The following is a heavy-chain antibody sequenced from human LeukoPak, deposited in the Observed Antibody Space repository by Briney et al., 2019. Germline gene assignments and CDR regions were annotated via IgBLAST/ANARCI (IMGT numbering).Heavy chain of an antibody. CDR2: IIPIFGTA. V-gene: IGHV1-69*05. J-gene: IGHJ6*03. D-gene: IGHD2-2*01. CDR3: ARAGPGCSSTSCYPVYYMDV. CDR1: GGTFSSYA. Sequence: ASVKVSCKASGGTFSSYAISWVRQAPGQGLEWMGGIIPIFGTANYAQKFQGRVTITTDESTSTAYMELSSLRSEDTAVYYCARAGPGCSSTSCYPVYYMDVWGKGTTVTVSS.